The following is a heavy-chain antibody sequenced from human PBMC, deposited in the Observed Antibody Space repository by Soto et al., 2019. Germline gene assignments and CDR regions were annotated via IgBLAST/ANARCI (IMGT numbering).Heavy chain of an antibody. CDR3: ARDRGEYTSSWFWYFSH. D-gene: IGHD6-13*01. CDR2: LNIAGTI. CDR1: GASISSFN. J-gene: IGHJ2*01. Sequence: ETLTRAGSVYGASISSFNWNWVRQPSGKGPEWVGRLNIAGTINYNPSLKSRITMSMDTSKNQISLHLRSVNAADTAIYYCARDRGEYTSSWFWYFSHWGHGTLVTVYS. V-gene: IGHV4-4*07.